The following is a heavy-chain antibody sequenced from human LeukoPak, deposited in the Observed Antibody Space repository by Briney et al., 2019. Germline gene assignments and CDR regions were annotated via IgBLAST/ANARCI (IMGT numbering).Heavy chain of an antibody. V-gene: IGHV4-30-2*01. J-gene: IGHJ5*02. D-gene: IGHD2-15*01. Sequence: PSETLSLTCAVSGGSTGSGGYSWSRIRQPPGKGLEWIGYIYHDGRTYYNPSLNSRVTISVDRSKNQFSLRLSSVTAADTALYYCATNADRYCSAGYCHGGFDPWGQGTLVTVSS. CDR1: GGSTGSGGYS. CDR2: IYHDGRT. CDR3: ATNADRYCSAGYCHGGFDP.